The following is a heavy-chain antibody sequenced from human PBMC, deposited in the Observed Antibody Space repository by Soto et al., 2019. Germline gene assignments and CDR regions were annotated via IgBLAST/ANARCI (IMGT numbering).Heavy chain of an antibody. CDR1: GFTFSSYA. V-gene: IGHV3-23*01. CDR3: AKPHPYYYGSGSYGPWFDP. D-gene: IGHD3-10*01. CDR2: ISGSGGST. J-gene: IGHJ5*02. Sequence: GGSLRLSCAASGFTFSSYAMSWVRQAPGKGLEWVSAISGSGGSTYYADSVKGRFTISRDNSKNTLYLQMNSLRAEDTAVYYCAKPHPYYYGSGSYGPWFDPWGQGTLVTVSS.